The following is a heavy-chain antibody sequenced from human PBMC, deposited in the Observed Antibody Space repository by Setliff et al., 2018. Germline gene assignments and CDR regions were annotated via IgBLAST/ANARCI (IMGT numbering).Heavy chain of an antibody. CDR3: ARSSYYASGNSHNHYMDV. D-gene: IGHD3-10*01. Sequence: KPSETLSLTCNVSGGSISSYYWTWIRQPPGKGLEWIGYFYHNGSSNYNPSLKGRVTMTSDTSRNQLSLKLTSVSAADTAIYYCARSSYYASGNSHNHYMDVWGKGTAVTVSS. J-gene: IGHJ6*03. V-gene: IGHV4-59*08. CDR1: GGSISSYY. CDR2: FYHNGSS.